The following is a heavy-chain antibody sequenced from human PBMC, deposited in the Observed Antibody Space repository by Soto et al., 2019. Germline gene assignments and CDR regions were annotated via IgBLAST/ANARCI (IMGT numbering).Heavy chain of an antibody. CDR3: AKDLFGSGSYSFDF. CDR1: GFTFSSYA. CDR2: ISGGGGTT. Sequence: QPGGSLRLSCEASGFTFSSYAMTWVRQAPGKGLEWVSTISGGGGTTNYADSVRGRFSISRDNSKNRLYLQMNSLRAGDTAVYYCAKDLFGSGSYSFDFWGQGTLVTVSS. V-gene: IGHV3-23*01. D-gene: IGHD3-10*01. J-gene: IGHJ4*02.